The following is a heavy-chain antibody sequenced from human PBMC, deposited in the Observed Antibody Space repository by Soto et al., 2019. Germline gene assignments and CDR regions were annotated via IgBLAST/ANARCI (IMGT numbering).Heavy chain of an antibody. D-gene: IGHD2-15*01. Sequence: VQLLESGGDSVQPGGSLRLSCAASGFTFRNYGMTWVRQAPGKGLEWVSSISGNSFTTFYADSVEGRFTISRDNSKNMLFLQMTSLRGEDTAVYYCARGRGGLMYWGRGTLVTVSS. CDR2: ISGNSFTT. J-gene: IGHJ4*02. CDR3: ARGRGGLMY. V-gene: IGHV3-23*01. CDR1: GFTFRNYG.